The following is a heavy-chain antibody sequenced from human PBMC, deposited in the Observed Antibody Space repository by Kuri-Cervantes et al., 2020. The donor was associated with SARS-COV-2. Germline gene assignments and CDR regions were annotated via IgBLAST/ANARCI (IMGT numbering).Heavy chain of an antibody. D-gene: IGHD6-19*01. CDR1: GFTFSDYY. V-gene: IGHV3-11*04. CDR2: ISSSGSTI. Sequence: GGSLRLSCAASGFTFSDYYMHWIRQAPGKGLEWVSYISSSGSTIYYADSVKGRFTISRDNAKNSLYLLMNTLRAEDTAVYYCATTGYSSGWYNFDYWGQGTLVTVSS. J-gene: IGHJ4*02. CDR3: ATTGYSSGWYNFDY.